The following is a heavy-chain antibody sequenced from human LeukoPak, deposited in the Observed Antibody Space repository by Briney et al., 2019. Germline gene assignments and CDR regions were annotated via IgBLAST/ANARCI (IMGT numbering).Heavy chain of an antibody. D-gene: IGHD3-22*01. J-gene: IGHJ3*02. CDR1: GGSISSSSYH. CDR2: IYYGGST. Sequence: SETLSLTCTVSGGSISSSSYHWGWIRQPPGKGLEWIGTIYYGGSTYYNPSLKSRVTISVDTSKKQFSLKLTSVTAADAAVYYCAGLGDYYDSSGYFDAFDIWGQGTMVTVFS. V-gene: IGHV4-39*01. CDR3: AGLGDYYDSSGYFDAFDI.